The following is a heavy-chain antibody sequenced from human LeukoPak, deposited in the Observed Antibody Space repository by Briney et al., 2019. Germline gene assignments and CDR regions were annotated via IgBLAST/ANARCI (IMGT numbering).Heavy chain of an antibody. D-gene: IGHD6-13*01. J-gene: IGHJ4*02. CDR3: ARDRSSSDY. V-gene: IGHV4-38-2*02. CDR2: IYHSGST. CDR1: GYSISSGYY. Sequence: SETLSLTCTVSGYSISSGYYWGWIRQPPGKGLEWIGSIYHSGSTYYNPSLKSRVTISVDTSKNQCSLKLSSVTAADTAMYYCARDRSSSDYWGQGTLVTVSS.